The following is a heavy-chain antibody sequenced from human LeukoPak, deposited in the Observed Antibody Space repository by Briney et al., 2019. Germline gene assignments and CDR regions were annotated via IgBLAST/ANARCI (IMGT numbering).Heavy chain of an antibody. CDR2: IIPILGIA. V-gene: IGHV1-69*04. D-gene: IGHD2-2*02. Sequence: ASVKVSCKASGGTFSSYAISWVRQAPGQGLEWMGRIIPILGIANYAQKFQGRVTITADKSTSTAYMELSSLRSEDTAVYYCARVAVVPAAILRVGGMDVWGQGTTVTVSS. CDR1: GGTFSSYA. J-gene: IGHJ6*02. CDR3: ARVAVVPAAILRVGGMDV.